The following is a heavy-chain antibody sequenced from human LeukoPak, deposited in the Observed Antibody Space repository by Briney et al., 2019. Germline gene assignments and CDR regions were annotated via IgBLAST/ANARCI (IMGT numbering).Heavy chain of an antibody. D-gene: IGHD1-26*01. CDR3: SRESGPFSPFGF. CDR2: ISLRGLT. J-gene: IGHJ4*02. V-gene: IGHV4-4*02. CDR1: GGSISGTNW. Sequence: PSETLSLTCGVSGGSISGTNWWSWVRQPPGQGLEWIGEISLRGLTNYNPSLRSRLTMSLDESKNQVSLNLTSVTAADTAVYYCSRESGPFSPFGFWGQGTLVPVNS.